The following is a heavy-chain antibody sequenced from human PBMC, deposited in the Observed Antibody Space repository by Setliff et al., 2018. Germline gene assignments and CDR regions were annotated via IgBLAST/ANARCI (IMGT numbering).Heavy chain of an antibody. CDR1: GFAFGDYA. CDR3: AKRDYYDSSGYLLPYMDV. Sequence: GGSLRLSCTASGFAFGDYAMSWVRQAPGKGLEWIGLIKNKGYGETTEFAASVKGRFTISRDDSKSIAYLHMSSLKTEDTAVYYCAKRDYYDSSGYLLPYMDVWGKGTTVTVSS. J-gene: IGHJ6*03. V-gene: IGHV3-49*04. CDR2: IKNKGYGETT. D-gene: IGHD3-22*01.